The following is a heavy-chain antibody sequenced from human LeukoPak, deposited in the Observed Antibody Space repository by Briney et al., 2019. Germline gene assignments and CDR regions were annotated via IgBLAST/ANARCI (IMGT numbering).Heavy chain of an antibody. CDR1: GFTFSSYA. Sequence: PGGSLRLSCAASGFTFSSYAMSWVRQAPGKGLEWVSAISGSGGSTYYADSVKGRFTISRDNSKNTLYLQMNSLRAEDTAVYYCAKDDKYYCDSSVHEYYFDYWGQGTLVTVSS. V-gene: IGHV3-23*01. D-gene: IGHD3-22*01. CDR3: AKDDKYYCDSSVHEYYFDY. CDR2: ISGSGGST. J-gene: IGHJ4*02.